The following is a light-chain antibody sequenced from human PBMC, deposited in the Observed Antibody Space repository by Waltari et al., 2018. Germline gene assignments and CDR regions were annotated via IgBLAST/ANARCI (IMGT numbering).Light chain of an antibody. Sequence: QAGLTQPPSVSKGLRPTATLTCTGNSNNVGNQGAAWLQQHQGHPPKLLSYRNNNRPSGISERFSASRSGNTASLTITGLQPEDEADYYCSAWDSSLSAHVLFGGGTRLTVL. CDR2: RNN. V-gene: IGLV10-54*04. CDR3: SAWDSSLSAHVL. J-gene: IGLJ2*01. CDR1: SNNVGNQG.